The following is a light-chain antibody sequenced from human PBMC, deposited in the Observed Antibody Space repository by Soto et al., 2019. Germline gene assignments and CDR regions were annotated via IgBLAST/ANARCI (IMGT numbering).Light chain of an antibody. CDR3: QQYGSSPRT. V-gene: IGKV3-20*01. CDR1: KSVSSSY. Sequence: EIVLTQSPGTLSLSPGERATLCCRASKSVSSSYLAWYQQKPGQAPRLLIHGASSRATGIPDRFSGSGSGTDFTLTISRLEPEDFAVYYCQQYGSSPRTFGQGTKVDFK. CDR2: GAS. J-gene: IGKJ1*01.